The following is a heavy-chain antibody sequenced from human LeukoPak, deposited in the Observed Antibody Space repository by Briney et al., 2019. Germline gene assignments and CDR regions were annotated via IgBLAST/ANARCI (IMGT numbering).Heavy chain of an antibody. CDR1: GYTFKNYD. CDR3: ARATPGGLHGYSFDY. J-gene: IGHJ4*02. CDR2: MNPNSGNT. Sequence: ASVKVSCKASGYTFKNYDIKWVRQATGQGLEWMEWMNPNSGNTGFAQKFQDRVSMTRDTSINTAYMELTSLRSGDTAVYYCARATPGGLHGYSFDYWGQGTVVTVYS. D-gene: IGHD5-24*01. V-gene: IGHV1-8*02.